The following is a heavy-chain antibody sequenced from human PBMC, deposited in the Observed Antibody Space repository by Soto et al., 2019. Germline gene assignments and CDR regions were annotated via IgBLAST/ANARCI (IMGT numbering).Heavy chain of an antibody. D-gene: IGHD2-2*01. CDR2: IIPIFGTA. V-gene: IGHV1-69*01. J-gene: IGHJ5*02. Sequence: QVQLVQSGAEVKKPGSSVKVSCKASGGTFSSYAISWVRQAPGQGLEWMGGIIPIFGTANYAQKFQGRVTITADESTSTGYMELSSLRSEDTAVYYCARGGGVVVVPAAIPFDPWGQGTLVTVSS. CDR1: GGTFSSYA. CDR3: ARGGGVVVVPAAIPFDP.